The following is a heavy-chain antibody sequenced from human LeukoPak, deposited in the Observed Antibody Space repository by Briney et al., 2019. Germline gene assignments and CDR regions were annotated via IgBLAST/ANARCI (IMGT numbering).Heavy chain of an antibody. V-gene: IGHV3-30*01. D-gene: IGHD6-13*01. CDR2: ISYDGSNE. CDR3: ASLPAAADLL. Sequence: PGRSLRLSCAASGFTFSSYGMHWVRQAPGKGLEWVAVISYDGSNEYYADSVKGRFTISRDNSKNTLYLQMNSLRAEDTAVYYCASLPAAADLLWGQGTLVTVSS. J-gene: IGHJ4*02. CDR1: GFTFSSYG.